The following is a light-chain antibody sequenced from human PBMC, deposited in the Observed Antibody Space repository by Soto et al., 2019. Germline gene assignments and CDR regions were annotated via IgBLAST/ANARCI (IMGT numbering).Light chain of an antibody. CDR3: SSYSSSSTRV. CDR1: SSDVGGYNY. V-gene: IGLV2-14*01. Sequence: QSALTQPASVSGSPGQSITISCTGTSSDVGGYNYVSWYQQHPGKAPKLMIYDVSNRPSGVSNRFSGSKSGNTASLTISGLQAEDEADYSCSSYSSSSTRVFGTGTQLTVL. CDR2: DVS. J-gene: IGLJ1*01.